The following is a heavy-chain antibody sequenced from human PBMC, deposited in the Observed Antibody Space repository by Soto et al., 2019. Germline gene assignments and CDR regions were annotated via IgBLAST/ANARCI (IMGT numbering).Heavy chain of an antibody. CDR1: GFSFCNYD. D-gene: IGHD2-21*02. V-gene: IGHV3-13*05. J-gene: IGHJ6*02. CDR2: IGAADDP. Sequence: GGSLRLSCAASGFSFCNYDFHFCRQSTCKGLEWVSAIGAADDPYYIASVKGRFTVSRDNAKNSLYLQMNSLRAEDTAVHYCARVPFGGWYSSSGMDVWGQGTTVTVSS. CDR3: ARVPFGGWYSSSGMDV.